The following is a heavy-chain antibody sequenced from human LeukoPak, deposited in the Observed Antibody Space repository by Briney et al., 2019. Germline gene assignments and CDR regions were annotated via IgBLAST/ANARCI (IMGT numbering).Heavy chain of an antibody. J-gene: IGHJ4*02. CDR2: INPNSGDT. CDR1: GYTFTGYY. V-gene: IGHV1-2*02. D-gene: IGHD1-26*01. Sequence: ASVKVSCKAAGYTFTGYYIHWVRQAPGQGLEWMGWINPNSGDTNYAQNFQGRVTMTRDTSIGTAYMELSRLRSDDTAVYYCARSEWELDYFDYWGQGTLVTVSS. CDR3: ARSEWELDYFDY.